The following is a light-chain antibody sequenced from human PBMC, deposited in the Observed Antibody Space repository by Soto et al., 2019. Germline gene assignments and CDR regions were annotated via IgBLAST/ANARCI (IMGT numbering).Light chain of an antibody. CDR2: GAS. CDR3: QQYNDNWPT. J-gene: IGKJ1*01. CDR1: QSVRTN. Sequence: EIFMTQSPSTLSVSPVEIVTLSCRASQSVRTNLAWYQHRPGQAPRLLIYGASNRATSFPARFSGGGSGTEFTLTISSLQSEDFAVYYCQQYNDNWPTFGQGTKVDIK. V-gene: IGKV3-15*01.